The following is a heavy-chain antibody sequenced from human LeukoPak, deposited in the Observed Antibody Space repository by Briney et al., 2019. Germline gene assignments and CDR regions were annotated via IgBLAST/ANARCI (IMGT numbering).Heavy chain of an antibody. CDR3: TRMAGTTWLQSYFDY. CDR1: GFTFSDHY. V-gene: IGHV3-72*01. J-gene: IGHJ4*02. Sequence: PGGSLRLSCAASGFTFSDHYMDWVRQAPGKGLEWVGRTRYKANGYTQEYSVSVKCSFTISRDDANKSLKLLMTRQKTEDTAVYYCTRMAGTTWLQSYFDYCGQGTPVTVSS. D-gene: IGHD5-24*01. CDR2: TRYKANGYTQ.